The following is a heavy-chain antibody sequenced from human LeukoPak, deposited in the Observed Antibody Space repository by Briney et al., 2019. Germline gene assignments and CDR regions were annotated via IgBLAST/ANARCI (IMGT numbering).Heavy chain of an antibody. CDR3: ARGSIVGATFDYFDY. CDR2: INPNSGGT. D-gene: IGHD1-26*01. Sequence: WASVKVSCKASGHTFTGYYIHWVRQAPGQGLEWMGWINPNSGGTNYAQKFQGRVTMTRDTSISTAYMDLSRLRSDDTAVYYCARGSIVGATFDYFDYWGQGTLVTVSS. CDR1: GHTFTGYY. V-gene: IGHV1-2*02. J-gene: IGHJ4*02.